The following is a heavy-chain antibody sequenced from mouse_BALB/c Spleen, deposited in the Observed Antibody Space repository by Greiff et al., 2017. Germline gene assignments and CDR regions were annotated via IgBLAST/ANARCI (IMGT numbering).Heavy chain of an antibody. J-gene: IGHJ4*01. V-gene: IGHV1S29*02. CDR3: ARGVHAMDY. CDR2: IYPYNGGT. Sequence: EVHLVESGPELVKPGASVKISCKASGYTFTDYNMHWVKQSHGKSLEWIGYIYPYNGGTGYNQKFKSKATLTVDNSSSTAYMELRSLTSEDSAVYYCARGVHAMDYWGQGTSVTVSS. D-gene: IGHD2-14*01. CDR1: GYTFTDYN.